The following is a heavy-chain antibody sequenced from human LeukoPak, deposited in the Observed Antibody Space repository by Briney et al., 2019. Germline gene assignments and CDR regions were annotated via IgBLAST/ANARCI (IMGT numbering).Heavy chain of an antibody. D-gene: IGHD5-12*01. V-gene: IGHV1-69*04. Sequence: SVNVSCKASGGTFSSYATSWVRQAPGQGLEWMGRIIPILGIANYAQKFQGRVTITADKSTSTAYMELSSLRSEDTAVHYCARAVVATRFDYWGQGTLVTVSS. CDR1: GGTFSSYA. CDR3: ARAVVATRFDY. CDR2: IIPILGIA. J-gene: IGHJ4*02.